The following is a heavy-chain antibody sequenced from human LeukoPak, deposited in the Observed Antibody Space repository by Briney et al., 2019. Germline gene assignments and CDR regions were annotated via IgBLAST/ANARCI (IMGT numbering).Heavy chain of an antibody. Sequence: GGSLRLSCAASKFTFKNYGMHWVRPAPGKGLEWVGVIWYDGSNKYYADSVQGRFTISRDNSKNMLYLQMDSLRVEDTAVYYCTRDAAASFDYWGQGTLVTVSS. CDR2: IWYDGSNK. V-gene: IGHV3-33*01. D-gene: IGHD6-25*01. CDR1: KFTFKNYG. J-gene: IGHJ4*02. CDR3: TRDAAASFDY.